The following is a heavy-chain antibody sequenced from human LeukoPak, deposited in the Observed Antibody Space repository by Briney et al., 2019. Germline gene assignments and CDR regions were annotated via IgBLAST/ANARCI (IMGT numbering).Heavy chain of an antibody. CDR1: GGSFSGYY. Sequence: SETLSLTCAVYGGSFSGYYWSWLRQPPGKGLEWIGEINHSGSTNYNPSLKSRVTISVDTSKNQFSLKLSSVTAADTAVYYCARGFGRSSSPHGDSQKTTVDWFDPWGQGTLVTVSS. J-gene: IGHJ5*02. CDR2: INHSGST. V-gene: IGHV4-34*01. D-gene: IGHD4-17*01. CDR3: ARGFGRSSSPHGDSQKTTVDWFDP.